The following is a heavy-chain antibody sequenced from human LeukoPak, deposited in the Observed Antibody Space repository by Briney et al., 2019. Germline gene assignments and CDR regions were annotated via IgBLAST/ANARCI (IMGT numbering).Heavy chain of an antibody. CDR2: ISGSGGST. CDR1: GFTFSSYA. D-gene: IGHD2-21*02. Sequence: GGSLGLSCAASGFTFSSYAMSWVRQAPGKGLEWVSAISGSGGSTYYADSVKGRFTISRDNSKNTLYLQMNSLRAEDTAVYYCARLHLAYCGGDCYSGLDYWGQGTLVTVSS. V-gene: IGHV3-23*01. CDR3: ARLHLAYCGGDCYSGLDY. J-gene: IGHJ4*02.